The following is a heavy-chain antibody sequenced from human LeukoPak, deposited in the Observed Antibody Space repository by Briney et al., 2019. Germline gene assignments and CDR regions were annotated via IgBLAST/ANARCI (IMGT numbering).Heavy chain of an antibody. CDR1: GYTFTSYD. D-gene: IGHD6-13*01. CDR2: MDPNSGNT. Sequence: ASVKVSCKASGYTFTSYDINWVRQANGQGLEWMGWMDPNSGNTGYAQKFQGRVTMTRNTSISTAYMELSSLRSEDTAVYYCARGHSSSSGFDYWGQGTLVTVSS. V-gene: IGHV1-8*01. CDR3: ARGHSSSSGFDY. J-gene: IGHJ4*02.